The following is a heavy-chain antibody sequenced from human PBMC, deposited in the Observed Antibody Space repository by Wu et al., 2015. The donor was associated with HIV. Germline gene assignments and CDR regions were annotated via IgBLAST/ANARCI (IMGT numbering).Heavy chain of an antibody. D-gene: IGHD4-23*01. V-gene: IGHV1-69*11. CDR3: ARTDGLVDGGNSGFDY. Sequence: HVQLVQSGTEVKKPGSSVKVSCKAYGGNDGGTFSSHPISWVRQAPGKGLEWMGGIIPRLGTTNYAQIFQGRVTITADEFTTTAYMELTSLRSDDTAVYYCARTDGLVDGGNSGFDYWGQGTLVTVSS. CDR2: IIPRLGTT. J-gene: IGHJ4*02. CDR1: GGNDGGTFSSHP.